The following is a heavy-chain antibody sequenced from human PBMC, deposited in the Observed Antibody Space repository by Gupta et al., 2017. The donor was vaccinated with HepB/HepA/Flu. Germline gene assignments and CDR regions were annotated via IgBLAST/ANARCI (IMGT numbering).Heavy chain of an antibody. CDR3: ATNLNWNSGEIYYYYGMDV. CDR1: GFTFSSYA. J-gene: IGHJ6*02. V-gene: IGHV3-23*01. CDR2: ISGSGGST. Sequence: EVQLLESGGGLVQPGGSLRLSCAASGFTFSSYAMSWVRQAPGKGLEWVSAISGSGGSTYYADSVKGRFTISRDNSKNTLYLQMNSLRAEDTAVYYCATNLNWNSGEIYYYYGMDVWGQGTTVTVSS. D-gene: IGHD1-7*01.